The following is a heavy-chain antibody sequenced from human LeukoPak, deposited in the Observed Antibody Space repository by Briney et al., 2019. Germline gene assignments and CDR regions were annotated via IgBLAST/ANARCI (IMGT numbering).Heavy chain of an antibody. V-gene: IGHV3-23*01. CDR1: GFTLSNYV. CDR3: IRGGGNYYKNYFDD. J-gene: IGHJ4*02. D-gene: IGHD3-10*01. CDR2: ISGGGSST. Sequence: PGTSLRLSCAASGFTLSNYVMNWVRQAPGKGLEWVSAISGGGSSTYYADSVKGRFTISRDNSKNTLYLQMNSLRAEDTAVYYCIRGGGNYYKNYFDDWGQGTLVTVSS.